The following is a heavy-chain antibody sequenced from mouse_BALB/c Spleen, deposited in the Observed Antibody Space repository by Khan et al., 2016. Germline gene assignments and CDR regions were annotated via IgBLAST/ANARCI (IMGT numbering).Heavy chain of an antibody. J-gene: IGHJ3*01. Sequence: EVQLQESGPDLVKPSQSLSLTCTVTGYSITSGYSWNWIRQFPGNKLEWMGYIHYSGSTNYHPSLKSRISITRDISKNQFFLQLISVTTEDTATYYCADDCDGWFAYWGQGTLVTVSS. CDR1: GYSITSGYS. CDR3: ADDCDGWFAY. V-gene: IGHV3-1*02. CDR2: IHYSGST.